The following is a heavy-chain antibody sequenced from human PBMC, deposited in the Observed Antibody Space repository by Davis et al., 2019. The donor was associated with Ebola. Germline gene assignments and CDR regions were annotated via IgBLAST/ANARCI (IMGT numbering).Heavy chain of an antibody. J-gene: IGHJ5*02. V-gene: IGHV3-23*01. CDR2: ISGSSGST. CDR1: GFTFSSYW. CDR3: AKDQSGSSLNWFDP. Sequence: PGGSLRLSCAASGFTFSSYWMSWVRQAPGKGLEWVSVISGSSGSTYYADFVKGRFTISRDNSKNTLYLQMNSLRVEDTAVYYCAKDQSGSSLNWFDPWGQGTLVTVSS. D-gene: IGHD6-13*01.